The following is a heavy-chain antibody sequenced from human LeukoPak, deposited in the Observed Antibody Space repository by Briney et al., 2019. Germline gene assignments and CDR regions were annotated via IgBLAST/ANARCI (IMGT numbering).Heavy chain of an antibody. Sequence: PSETLSLTCTVSGASISSYYWSWIRLPAGQGLEWFGRINTSGSAIYNHSLKSRVTMSVDTAKNQFSLKLTSVTAADTAVYYCARVQSSYGFWFDPWGQGTLVTVSS. CDR3: ARVQSSYGFWFDP. CDR1: GASISSYY. D-gene: IGHD3-3*01. CDR2: INTSGSA. V-gene: IGHV4-4*07. J-gene: IGHJ5*02.